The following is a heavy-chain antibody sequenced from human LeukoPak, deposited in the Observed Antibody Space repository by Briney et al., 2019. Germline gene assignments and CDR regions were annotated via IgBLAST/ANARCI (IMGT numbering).Heavy chain of an antibody. CDR1: GFTFSSYG. D-gene: IGHD5-18*01. J-gene: IGHJ4*02. CDR3: AKVGDVVTAMVHFDY. CDR2: ISGSGGST. V-gene: IGHV3-23*01. Sequence: PGGSLRLSCAASGFTFSSYGMSWVRQAPGKGLEWVSAISGSGGSTYYADSVKGRFTISRDNSKNTLYLQMNSPRAEDTAVYYCAKVGDVVTAMVHFDYWGQGTLVTLSS.